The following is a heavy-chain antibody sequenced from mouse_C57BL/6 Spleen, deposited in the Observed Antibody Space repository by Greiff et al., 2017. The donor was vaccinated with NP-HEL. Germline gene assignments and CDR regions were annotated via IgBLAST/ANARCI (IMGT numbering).Heavy chain of an antibody. CDR2: IYPGDGDT. CDR3: ARSGIYYGNYPYAMDY. J-gene: IGHJ4*01. D-gene: IGHD2-1*01. V-gene: IGHV1-82*01. Sequence: VQLQQSGPELVKPGASVKISCKASGYAFSSSWMNWVKQRPGKGLEWIGRIYPGDGDTNYNGKFKGKATLTADKSSSTAYMQLSSLTSEDSAVYFCARSGIYYGNYPYAMDYWGQGTSVTVSS. CDR1: GYAFSSSW.